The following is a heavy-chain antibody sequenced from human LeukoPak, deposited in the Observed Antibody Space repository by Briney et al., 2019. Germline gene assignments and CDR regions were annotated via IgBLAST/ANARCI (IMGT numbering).Heavy chain of an antibody. J-gene: IGHJ5*02. V-gene: IGHV1-2*02. CDR2: INPNSGAT. CDR1: GYTFTAYA. D-gene: IGHD6-19*01. Sequence: GASVKVSCKASGYTFTAYAMIWVRPAPGQGLEWMGWINPNSGATNNAQKFQGRVTMTRDTSISTAYMELSRLRSDDTAVYYCGRGIAVSGIDLWGQGTLVTVS. CDR3: GRGIAVSGIDL.